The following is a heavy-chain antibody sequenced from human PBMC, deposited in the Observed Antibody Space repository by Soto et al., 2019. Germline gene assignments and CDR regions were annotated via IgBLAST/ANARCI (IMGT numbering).Heavy chain of an antibody. CDR2: TYYRSKWYN. J-gene: IGHJ6*02. Sequence: PSQTLSLTCAISGDSVSSNSVAWNWIRQSPSRGLEWLERTYYRSKWYNDYAVSVKSRITINPDTSKNQFSLQLNSVTPEDTAVYYCALAVAGQLGGMDVWGQGTTVTVSS. CDR1: GDSVSSNSVA. V-gene: IGHV6-1*01. D-gene: IGHD6-19*01. CDR3: ALAVAGQLGGMDV.